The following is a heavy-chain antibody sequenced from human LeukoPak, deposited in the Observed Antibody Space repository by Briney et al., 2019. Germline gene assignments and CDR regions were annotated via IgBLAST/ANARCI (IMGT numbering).Heavy chain of an antibody. V-gene: IGHV3-48*04. D-gene: IGHD2-2*01. CDR3: ARSIPAGNRR. J-gene: IGHJ4*02. CDR2: ISSSSSSI. Sequence: GGSLRLSCAASGFTFTSYSMYWVRQAPGKGLEWVSYISSSSSSIYYADSVKGRFTISRDNAKNSLYLQMNSLRAEDTAVYYCARSIPAGNRRWGQGTLVTVSS. CDR1: GFTFTSYS.